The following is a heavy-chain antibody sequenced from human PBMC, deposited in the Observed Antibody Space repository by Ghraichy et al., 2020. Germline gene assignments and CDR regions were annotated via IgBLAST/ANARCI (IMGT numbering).Heavy chain of an antibody. J-gene: IGHJ6*02. D-gene: IGHD3-3*01. CDR3: ARDFWSDYYQDYNYDTV. CDR2: LNPRFGNT. V-gene: IGHV1-8*01. Sequence: ASVKVSCKASGYAFTSFDIQWVRQAAGQGLEWMGWLNPRFGNTGYAQKFEGRVTMTRDTSAGTAYLELSSLRSEDTAVYYCARDFWSDYYQDYNYDTVWGQGTTVTVS. CDR1: GYAFTSFD.